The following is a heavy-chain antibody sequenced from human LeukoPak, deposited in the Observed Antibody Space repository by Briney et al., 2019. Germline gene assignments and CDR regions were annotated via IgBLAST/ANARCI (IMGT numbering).Heavy chain of an antibody. CDR3: TTFDYAAFLI. V-gene: IGHV3-15*01. CDR1: GFTSSNAW. D-gene: IGHD4/OR15-4a*01. CDR2: IKSKTDGGTR. Sequence: GGSLRLSCAVSGFTSSNAWMSWVRQAPGKGLEWVGRIKSKTDGGTRDYAAPVKGRFTISRDDSKNTLYLQMNSLKTEDTAVYYCTTFDYAAFLIWGQGKMVTVFS. J-gene: IGHJ3*02.